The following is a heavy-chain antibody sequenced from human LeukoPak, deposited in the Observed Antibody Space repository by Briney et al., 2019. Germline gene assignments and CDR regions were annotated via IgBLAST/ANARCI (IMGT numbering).Heavy chain of an antibody. Sequence: GGSLRLSCAASGFTFSNYAMHWARQAPGKGLEWVAFISHDRSNSCHADSVKGRFTISRDNSKNTLYLQMNSLTDEDTAVSYCARDLSGSYMSDYWGQGTLVTVSS. CDR1: GFTFSNYA. V-gene: IGHV3-30-3*01. CDR3: ARDLSGSYMSDY. CDR2: ISHDRSNS. J-gene: IGHJ4*02. D-gene: IGHD3-10*01.